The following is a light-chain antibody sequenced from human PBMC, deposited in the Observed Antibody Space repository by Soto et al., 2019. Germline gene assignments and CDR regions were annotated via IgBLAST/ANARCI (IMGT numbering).Light chain of an antibody. CDR2: AAS. Sequence: DIPLTQSPSFLSASVGDRVTITCRASPGISNYLAWYQQKPGKAPKLLIYAASSLQSGVPSRFSGSGSGTDFTLTISSLQPEDFATYYCQQSYSGPPITFGQGTRLEI. CDR3: QQSYSGPPIT. V-gene: IGKV1-39*01. CDR1: PGISNY. J-gene: IGKJ5*01.